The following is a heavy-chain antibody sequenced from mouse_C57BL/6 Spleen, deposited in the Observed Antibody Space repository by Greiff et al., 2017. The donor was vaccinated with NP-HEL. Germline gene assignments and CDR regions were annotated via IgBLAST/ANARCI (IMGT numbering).Heavy chain of an antibody. CDR3: ARLVGRDYYAMDY. CDR2: ISSGSSTI. J-gene: IGHJ4*01. D-gene: IGHD1-1*02. V-gene: IGHV5-17*01. Sequence: EVKLVESGGGLVKPGGSLKLSCAASGFTFSDYGMHWVRQAPEKGLEWVAYISSGSSTIYYADTVKGRFTISRDNAKNTLYLQMTSLRSEDAAMYYCARLVGRDYYAMDYWGQGTSVTVSS. CDR1: GFTFSDYG.